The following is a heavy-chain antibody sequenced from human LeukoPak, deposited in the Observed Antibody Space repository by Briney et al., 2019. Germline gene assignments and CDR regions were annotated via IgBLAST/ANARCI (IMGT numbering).Heavy chain of an antibody. CDR1: GGSFSGNY. J-gene: IGHJ4*02. CDR2: IYYSGST. D-gene: IGHD3-22*01. V-gene: IGHV4-59*01. Sequence: SETLSLTCAVYGGSFSGNYWSWIRQPPGKGLEWIGYIYYSGSTNYNPSLKSRVTISVDTSKNQFSLKLSSVTAADTAVYYCASYYYDSSGYYKHNYWGQGTLVTVSS. CDR3: ASYYYDSSGYYKHNY.